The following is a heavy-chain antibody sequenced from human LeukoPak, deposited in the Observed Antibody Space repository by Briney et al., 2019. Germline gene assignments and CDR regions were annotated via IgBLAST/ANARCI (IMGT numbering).Heavy chain of an antibody. CDR2: IWYDGSNK. Sequence: PGRSLRLSCAASGFTFSSYGMHWVRQAPGKGLEWVAVIWYDGSNKYYADSVKGRFTISRDNSKNTLYLQMNSLRAEDTAVYYCARDLQTGSGSYYNPVDYWGQGTLVTVSS. CDR1: GFTFSSYG. CDR3: ARDLQTGSGSYYNPVDY. V-gene: IGHV3-33*01. J-gene: IGHJ4*02. D-gene: IGHD3-10*01.